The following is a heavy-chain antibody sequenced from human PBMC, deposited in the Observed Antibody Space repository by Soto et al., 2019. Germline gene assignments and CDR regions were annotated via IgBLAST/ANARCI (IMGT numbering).Heavy chain of an antibody. CDR3: ARLRARYCSGGSCYSETGFNYYYYGMDV. V-gene: IGHV4-34*01. D-gene: IGHD2-15*01. Sequence: SETLSLTCAVYGGSFSGYYWSWIRQPPGKGLEWIGEINHSGSTNYNPSLKSRVTISVDTSKNQFSLKLGSVTAADTAVYYCARLRARYCSGGSCYSETGFNYYYYGMDVWGQGTTVTVSS. CDR1: GGSFSGYY. CDR2: INHSGST. J-gene: IGHJ6*02.